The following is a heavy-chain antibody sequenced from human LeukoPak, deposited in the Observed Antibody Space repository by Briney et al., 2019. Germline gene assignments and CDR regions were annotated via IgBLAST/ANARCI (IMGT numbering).Heavy chain of an antibody. CDR2: ISYDGSNK. V-gene: IGHV3-30-3*01. D-gene: IGHD1-7*01. J-gene: IGHJ4*02. CDR3: ARTPNYIPDY. CDR1: GFTFSSYA. Sequence: PGRSLRLSCAASGFTFSSYAMHWVRQAPGKGLEWVAVISYDGSNKYYADSVKGRFTISRDNARDSLYLQMNSLRAEDTAVYYCARTPNYIPDYWGQGTLVTVSS.